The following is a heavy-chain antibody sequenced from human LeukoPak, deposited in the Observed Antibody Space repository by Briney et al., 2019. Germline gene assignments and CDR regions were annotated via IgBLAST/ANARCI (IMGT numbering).Heavy chain of an antibody. D-gene: IGHD6-13*01. Sequence: QAGGSLRLSCTASGLTFSDYAMSWVRQAPGKGLEWVSAISGRRGTTYYADSVKGQFTISRDNSKSTVYLQMNRLSDEDTAVYYCAKGARGYSSTWYYRDYYHGMDVWGQGTTVTVSS. J-gene: IGHJ6*02. V-gene: IGHV3-23*01. CDR3: AKGARGYSSTWYYRDYYHGMDV. CDR1: GLTFSDYA. CDR2: ISGRRGTT.